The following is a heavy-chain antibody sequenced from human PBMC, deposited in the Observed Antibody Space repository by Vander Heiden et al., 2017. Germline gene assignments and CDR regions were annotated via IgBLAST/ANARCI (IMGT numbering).Heavy chain of an antibody. CDR1: GFTFSSYS. Sequence: EVQLVESGGGLVQPGGSLRLSCAASGFTFSSYSMNWVRQAPGKGLEWVSYISSSSSTIYYADSVKGRFTISRDNAKNSLYLQMNSLRDEDTAVYYCASIAARSYYYGMDVWGQGTTVTVSS. CDR3: ASIAARSYYYGMDV. CDR2: ISSSSSTI. J-gene: IGHJ6*02. V-gene: IGHV3-48*02. D-gene: IGHD6-6*01.